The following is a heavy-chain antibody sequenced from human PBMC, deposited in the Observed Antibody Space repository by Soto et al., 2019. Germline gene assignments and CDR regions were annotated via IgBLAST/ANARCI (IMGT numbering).Heavy chain of an antibody. CDR1: GYTFTSYD. CDR3: AREYAASSFAY. D-gene: IGHD2-2*01. V-gene: IGHV1-8*01. J-gene: IGHJ4*02. Sequence: QVQLVQSGAEVKKPGASVKVSCKASGYTFTSYDINWVRQATGQGLEWMGWMNPNSGNTGYAQKFQGXXTXTXXTSISTAYMELSSLRSEDTAVYYCAREYAASSFAYWGQGTLVTVSS. CDR2: MNPNSGNT.